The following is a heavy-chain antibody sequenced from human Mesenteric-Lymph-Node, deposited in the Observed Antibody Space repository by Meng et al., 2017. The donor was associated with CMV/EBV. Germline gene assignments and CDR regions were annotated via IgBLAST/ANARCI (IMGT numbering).Heavy chain of an antibody. CDR1: GGAFRGYY. Sequence: QGQLKQWGAGLLKPSETLSPTCAVYGGAFRGYYWGWIRQPPGKGLEWIGEINHSGSTNYNPSLKSRVTISVDTSKNQFSLKLSSVTAADTAVYYCARHQRWLKSEGGFNYWGQGTLVTVSS. CDR3: ARHQRWLKSEGGFNY. V-gene: IGHV4-34*01. CDR2: INHSGST. D-gene: IGHD4-23*01. J-gene: IGHJ4*02.